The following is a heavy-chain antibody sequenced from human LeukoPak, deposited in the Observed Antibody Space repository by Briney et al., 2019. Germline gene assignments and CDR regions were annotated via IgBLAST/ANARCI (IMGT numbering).Heavy chain of an antibody. D-gene: IGHD6-6*01. Sequence: ASVKVSCKPSGYTFTGYYMHWVRQAPGQGLEWMGWINPNSGGTNYAQKFQGRVTMTRDTSISTACMELSRLASDDTAVYYCARDQAALAARPFDYWGQGTLVTVSS. CDR1: GYTFTGYY. CDR3: ARDQAALAARPFDY. CDR2: INPNSGGT. J-gene: IGHJ4*02. V-gene: IGHV1-2*02.